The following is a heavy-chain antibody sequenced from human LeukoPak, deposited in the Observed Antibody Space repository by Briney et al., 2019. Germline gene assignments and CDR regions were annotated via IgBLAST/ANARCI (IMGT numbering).Heavy chain of an antibody. Sequence: SETLSLTCTVSGGSISSSNYYWGWIRQPPGKGLEWIGEINHSGSTNYNPSLKSRVTISVDTSKNQFSLKLSSVTAADTAVYYCARGRAYYYDSSGYHKYYFDYWGQGTLVTASS. CDR1: GGSISSSNYY. V-gene: IGHV4-39*07. CDR2: INHSGST. D-gene: IGHD3-22*01. CDR3: ARGRAYYYDSSGYHKYYFDY. J-gene: IGHJ4*02.